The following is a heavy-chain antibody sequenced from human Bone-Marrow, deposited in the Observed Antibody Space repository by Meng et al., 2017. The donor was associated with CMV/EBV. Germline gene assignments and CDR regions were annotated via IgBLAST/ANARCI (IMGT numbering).Heavy chain of an antibody. J-gene: IGHJ4*02. CDR1: VYISTDYS. D-gene: IGHD6-19*01. CDR2: LTPKGGDT. CDR3: ARDVRHYSNGWYLYLDY. V-gene: IGHV1-2*02. Sequence: LVRVSAEVSPAGASVTVSCKAPVYISTDYSIHWWRRAPGQGLEWLASLTPKGGDTKYAQNFRGRVTMTTDTSINTAHMELSSLRSEDTAVYYCARDVRHYSNGWYLYLDYWGRGTLVTVSS.